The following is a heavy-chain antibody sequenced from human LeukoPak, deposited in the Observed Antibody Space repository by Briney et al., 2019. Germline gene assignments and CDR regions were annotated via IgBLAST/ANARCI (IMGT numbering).Heavy chain of an antibody. J-gene: IGHJ6*03. CDR1: GFTFDDYG. D-gene: IGHD2-2*01. CDR3: ARAVVVVPAASKYYYMDV. CDR2: INWNGGST. Sequence: PGGSLRLSCAASGFTFDDYGMSWVRQAPGKGLEWVSGINWNGGSTGYADSVKGRFTISRDNAKNSLYLQMNSLRAEDTDLYYCARAVVVVPAASKYYYMDVWGKGTTVTVSS. V-gene: IGHV3-20*04.